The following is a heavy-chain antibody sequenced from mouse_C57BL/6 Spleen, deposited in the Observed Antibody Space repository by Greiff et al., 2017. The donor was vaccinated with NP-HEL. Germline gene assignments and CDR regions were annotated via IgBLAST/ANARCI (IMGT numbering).Heavy chain of an antibody. V-gene: IGHV5-12*01. D-gene: IGHD4-1*01. CDR2: ISNGGGST. J-gene: IGHJ4*01. CDR3: ASQRVNWVAMDY. CDR1: GFTFSDYY. Sequence: EVQRVESGGGLVQPGGSLKLSCAASGFTFSDYYMYWVRQTPEKRLEWVAYISNGGGSTYYPDTVKGRFTISRDNAKNTLYRQMSRLKSEDTAIYYCASQRVNWVAMDYWGQGTSVTVSS.